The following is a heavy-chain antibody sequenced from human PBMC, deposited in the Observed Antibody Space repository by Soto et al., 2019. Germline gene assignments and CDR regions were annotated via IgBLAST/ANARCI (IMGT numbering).Heavy chain of an antibody. CDR2: IIPISGTT. Sequence: GASVKVSCKASGGTFSSYAISWVRQAPGQGLEWMGGIIPISGTTNYAQKFQGRVTITADESTSTAYMELSSLRSEDTAVYYCARDRSGWWNYFDYWGQGTLVTVSS. CDR3: ARDRSGWWNYFDY. CDR1: GGTFSSYA. J-gene: IGHJ4*02. V-gene: IGHV1-69*13. D-gene: IGHD6-19*01.